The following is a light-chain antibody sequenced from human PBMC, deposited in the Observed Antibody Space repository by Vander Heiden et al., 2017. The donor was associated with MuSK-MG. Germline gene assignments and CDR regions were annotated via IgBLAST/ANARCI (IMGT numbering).Light chain of an antibody. Sequence: EMVMTQSPATLSVSPGEGATLSCRACQSISSNLAWFQHKPGQAPRLLIYGASTRATGVTARFSGSGSGAEFTLTISSLQSEDFAVYYCQQYYNWQCKTFGQGTKVEI. J-gene: IGKJ1*01. CDR2: GAS. CDR1: QSISSN. V-gene: IGKV3-15*01. CDR3: QQYYNWQCKT.